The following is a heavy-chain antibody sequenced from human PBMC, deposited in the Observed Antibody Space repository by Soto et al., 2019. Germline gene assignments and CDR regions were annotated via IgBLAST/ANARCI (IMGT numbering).Heavy chain of an antibody. D-gene: IGHD6-19*01. V-gene: IGHV3-23*01. J-gene: IGHJ4*02. CDR2: ISGSGSNQ. CDR1: GFTFSSYA. Sequence: GGSLRLSCAASGFTFSSYAMSWVRQAPGQGLEWVSAISGSGSNQYYADSVKGRFTISRDNSKNTLYLQMNSLRAEDTAVYYCARAPTGYSSGWYIYWGQGTLVTVSS. CDR3: ARAPTGYSSGWYIY.